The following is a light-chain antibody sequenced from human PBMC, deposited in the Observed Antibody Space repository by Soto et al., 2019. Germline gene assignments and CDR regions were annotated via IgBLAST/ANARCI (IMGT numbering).Light chain of an antibody. CDR3: QQYNNWPPGT. CDR1: QSVGSD. J-gene: IGKJ1*01. V-gene: IGKV3-15*01. CDR2: GAS. Sequence: EIVMTQSPATLSVSPGARATLSCRASQSVGSDLVWYQQKPGQAPRLLIYGASTRATGIPARFSGSGSGTEFTLTISSLQSEGFAVYYCQQYNNWPPGTFGQGTKVDIK.